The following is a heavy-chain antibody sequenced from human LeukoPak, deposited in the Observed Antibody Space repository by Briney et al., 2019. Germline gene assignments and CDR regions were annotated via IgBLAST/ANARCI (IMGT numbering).Heavy chain of an antibody. CDR1: GFTFSSYS. Sequence: GGSLRLSCAASGFTFSSYSMNWVRQAPGKGLEWVSYISSSSSYIYYADSVKGRFTISRDNAKNSLYLQMNSLRAEDTAVYYCARRGGNAFFDYWGQGTLVTVSS. J-gene: IGHJ4*02. CDR3: ARRGGNAFFDY. D-gene: IGHD4-23*01. V-gene: IGHV3-21*05. CDR2: ISSSSSYI.